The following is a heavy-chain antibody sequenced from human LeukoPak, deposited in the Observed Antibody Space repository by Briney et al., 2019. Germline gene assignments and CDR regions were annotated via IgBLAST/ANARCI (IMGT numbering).Heavy chain of an antibody. D-gene: IGHD4-23*01. CDR2: IYYSGST. CDR3: ASGVARGYGGNGGFDY. J-gene: IGHJ4*02. CDR1: GGSISSSSDY. V-gene: IGHV4-39*01. Sequence: SETLSLTCTVSGGSISSSSDYWGWGRQPPGKGLEWIGSIYYSGSTYYNPSLKKRVPISVDTSKNQYALKLSSVTAAATAVYYCASGVARGYGGNGGFDYWAQGPLVPVST.